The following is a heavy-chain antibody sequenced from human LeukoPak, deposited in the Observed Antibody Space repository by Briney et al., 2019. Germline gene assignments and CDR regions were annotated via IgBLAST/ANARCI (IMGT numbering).Heavy chain of an antibody. CDR3: RLSDY. Sequence: PGGSLRLSCAASGFTFSDYYMSWIRQAPGKGLEWVSVIYSGGSTYYADSVKGRFTISRDNSKNTLYLQMNSLRAEDTAVYYCRLSDYWGQGTLVTVSS. D-gene: IGHD3-16*02. CDR2: IYSGGST. CDR1: GFTFSDYY. J-gene: IGHJ4*02. V-gene: IGHV3-66*01.